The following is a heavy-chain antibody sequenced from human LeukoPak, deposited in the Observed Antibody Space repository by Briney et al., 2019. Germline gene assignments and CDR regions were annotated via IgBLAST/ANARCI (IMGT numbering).Heavy chain of an antibody. J-gene: IGHJ6*02. Sequence: EASVKVSCKASEYSFHSYYMHWVRQAPGQGLEWMGMINPGGGTTTHTQKFQGRVTMTSDTSTSTVHMQLSSLRSDDTAIYYCATDSSGWFPPHYFYYAMDVWGQGTTITVS. CDR3: ATDSSGWFPPHYFYYAMDV. D-gene: IGHD6-19*01. CDR1: EYSFHSYY. CDR2: INPGGGTT. V-gene: IGHV1-46*02.